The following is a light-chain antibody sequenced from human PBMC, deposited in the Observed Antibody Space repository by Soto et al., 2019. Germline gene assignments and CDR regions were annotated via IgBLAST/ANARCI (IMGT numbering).Light chain of an antibody. J-gene: IGLJ1*01. CDR1: NIGDKR. Sequence: SYELTQPPSVSVAPEKTATITCGGNNIGDKRVHWYRQKPGQAPVLPISYDSDRPSGIPERFSGSNSGNTATLTISRVEAGDEADYYCQVWDIMTDNYVFGGGTKLPVL. V-gene: IGLV3-21*04. CDR2: YDS. CDR3: QVWDIMTDNYV.